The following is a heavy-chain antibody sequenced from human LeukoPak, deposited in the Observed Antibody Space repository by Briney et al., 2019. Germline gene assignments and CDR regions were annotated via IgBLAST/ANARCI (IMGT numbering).Heavy chain of an antibody. V-gene: IGHV3-11*06. Sequence: PGGSLRLSCAASGFIFSDYYMTWIRQAPGKGLDWISYISSDSSYTRYADSVKGRFTVPRDNAKNSLYLQMNSLRAEDTAVYYCARLHSTAAAGTYDYWGQGTLVTVSS. D-gene: IGHD6-13*01. CDR1: GFIFSDYY. CDR3: ARLHSTAAAGTYDY. J-gene: IGHJ4*02. CDR2: ISSDSSYT.